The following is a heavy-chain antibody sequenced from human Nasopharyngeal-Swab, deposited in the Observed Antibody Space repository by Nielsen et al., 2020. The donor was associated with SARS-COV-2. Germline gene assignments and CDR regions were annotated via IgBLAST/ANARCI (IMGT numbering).Heavy chain of an antibody. J-gene: IGHJ3*02. D-gene: IGHD2-8*01. CDR3: ARGDIVLMVYALSSGAFDI. Sequence: TLSLTCGVSGGSISSSNWWSWVRQPPGKGLEWIGEIYHSGSTNYNPSLKSRVTISVDKSKNLFSLKLSSVTAADTAVYYCARGDIVLMVYALSSGAFDIWGQGTMVTVSS. CDR2: IYHSGST. CDR1: GGSISSSNW. V-gene: IGHV4-4*02.